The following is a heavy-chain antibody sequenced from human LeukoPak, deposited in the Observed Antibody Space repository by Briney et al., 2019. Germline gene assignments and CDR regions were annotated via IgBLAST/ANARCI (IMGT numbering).Heavy chain of an antibody. CDR3: GRVRAGSSSPSVRDAFDI. J-gene: IGHJ3*02. CDR2: INHSGST. CDR1: GGSFSGYY. D-gene: IGHD6-6*01. V-gene: IGHV4-34*01. Sequence: SETLSLTCAVYGGSFSGYYWSWIRQPPGKGLEWIGEINHSGSTNFNPSLKSRVTISVDTSKNQFSLKLSSVTAADTAVYYCGRVRAGSSSPSVRDAFDIWGQGTMVTVSS.